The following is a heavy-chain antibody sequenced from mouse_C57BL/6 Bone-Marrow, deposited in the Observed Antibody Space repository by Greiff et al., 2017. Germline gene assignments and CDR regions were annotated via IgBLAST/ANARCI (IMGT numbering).Heavy chain of an antibody. CDR2: IDPEDGDT. CDR1: GYNIKDYY. V-gene: IGHV14-1*01. J-gene: IGHJ3*01. Sequence: VQLQQSGAELVRPGASVKLSCTASGYNIKDYYMHWVKQRPEQGLEWIGRIDPEDGDTEYAPKFQGKATMTADTSSNTAYLQLSSLTSEDAAVYYCTITTVGGFAYWGQGTLVTVSA. CDR3: TITTVGGFAY. D-gene: IGHD1-1*01.